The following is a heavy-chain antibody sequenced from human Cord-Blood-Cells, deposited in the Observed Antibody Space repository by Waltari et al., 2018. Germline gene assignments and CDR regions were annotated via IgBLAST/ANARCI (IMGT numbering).Heavy chain of an antibody. D-gene: IGHD7-27*01. CDR3: ASSKTGLRAFDI. Sequence: EVQLVESGGRLVKPGGSLRLSCAATGFTFRSYSMNWVRQAPGKGLEGGSSIRSSSSYIDYAESVKGRCTITRDNAKNSLYLQMNSLRAEDTAVYYCASSKTGLRAFDIWSQGTMVTVSS. J-gene: IGHJ3*02. CDR1: GFTFRSYS. V-gene: IGHV3-21*01. CDR2: IRSSSSYI.